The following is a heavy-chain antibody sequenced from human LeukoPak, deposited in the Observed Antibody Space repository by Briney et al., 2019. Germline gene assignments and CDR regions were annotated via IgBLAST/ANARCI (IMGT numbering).Heavy chain of an antibody. D-gene: IGHD3-3*01. CDR1: GFTFSSYA. J-gene: IGHJ6*02. CDR3: ARDMYYDFWSGSPLSRYGMDV. Sequence: GGSLRLSCAASGFTFSSYAMHWVRQAPGKGLEWVAVISYDGSNKYYADSVKGRFTISRDNAKNSLYLQMNSLRAEDTAVYYCARDMYYDFWSGSPLSRYGMDVWGQGTTVTVSS. V-gene: IGHV3-30-3*01. CDR2: ISYDGSNK.